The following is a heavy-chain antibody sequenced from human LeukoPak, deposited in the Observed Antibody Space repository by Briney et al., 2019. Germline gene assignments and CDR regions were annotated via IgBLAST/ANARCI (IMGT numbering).Heavy chain of an antibody. CDR3: ARDHIWFGELFKSYYYYGMDV. D-gene: IGHD3-10*01. V-gene: IGHV3-21*04. J-gene: IGHJ6*02. CDR1: GFTFSSYS. CDR2: ISSSSSYI. Sequence: GGSLRLSCAASGFTFSSYSMNWVRQAPGKGLEWVSSISSSSSYIYYADSVKGRFTISRDNAKNSLYLQMNSLRAEDTAVYYCARDHIWFGELFKSYYYYGMDVWGQGTTVTVSS.